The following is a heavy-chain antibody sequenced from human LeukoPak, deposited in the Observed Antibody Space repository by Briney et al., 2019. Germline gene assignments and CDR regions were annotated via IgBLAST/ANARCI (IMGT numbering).Heavy chain of an antibody. CDR1: GGTFSSYA. Sequence: ASVKVSCKASGGTFSSYAISWVRQAPGQGLEWMGGIIPIFGTANYAQKFQGRVTVTADKSTSTAYMELSSLRSEDTAVYYCARDQSGPFDYWGQGTLVTVSS. D-gene: IGHD3-3*01. CDR3: ARDQSGPFDY. V-gene: IGHV1-69*06. CDR2: IIPIFGTA. J-gene: IGHJ4*02.